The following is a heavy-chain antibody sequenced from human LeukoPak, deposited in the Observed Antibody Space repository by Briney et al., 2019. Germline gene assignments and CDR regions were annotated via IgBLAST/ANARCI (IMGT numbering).Heavy chain of an antibody. Sequence: SVKVSCKASGGTFSSYAISWVRQAPGQGLEWMGGIIPIFGTANYAQKFQGRVTITADESTSSAYMELSSLRSEDTAVYYCARGAAAGPDYYYYMDVWGKGTTVTISS. CDR1: GGTFSSYA. D-gene: IGHD6-13*01. J-gene: IGHJ6*03. V-gene: IGHV1-69*01. CDR2: IIPIFGTA. CDR3: ARGAAAGPDYYYYMDV.